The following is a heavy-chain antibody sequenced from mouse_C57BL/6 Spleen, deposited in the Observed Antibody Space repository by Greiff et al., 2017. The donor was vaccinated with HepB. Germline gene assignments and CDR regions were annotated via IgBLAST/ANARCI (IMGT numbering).Heavy chain of an antibody. CDR3: AREGDYGAWFAY. CDR1: GYTFTDYN. D-gene: IGHD2-4*01. CDR2: INPNNGGT. V-gene: IGHV1-22*01. Sequence: EVQGVESGPELVKPGASVKMSCKASGYTFTDYNMHWVKQSHGKSLEWIGYINPNNGGTSYNQKFKGKATLTVNKSSSTAYMELRSLTSEDSAVYYCAREGDYGAWFAYWGQGTLVTVSA. J-gene: IGHJ3*01.